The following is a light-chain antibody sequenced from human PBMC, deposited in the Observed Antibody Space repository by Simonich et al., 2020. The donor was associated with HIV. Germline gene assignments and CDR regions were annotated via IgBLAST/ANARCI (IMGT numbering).Light chain of an antibody. CDR1: QSVFYSSNNKDY. CDR3: QQCHTHPHT. V-gene: IGKV4-1*01. Sequence: DIVMTQSPDSLAVSLGERATINCKSSQSVFYSSNNKDYLAWYQQKAGQPPKLLIYWSSTRESGVPDRFSGSGSGTDFTLTISSLQAEDVAVYFCQQCHTHPHTFGQGTKVEIK. CDR2: WSS. J-gene: IGKJ2*01.